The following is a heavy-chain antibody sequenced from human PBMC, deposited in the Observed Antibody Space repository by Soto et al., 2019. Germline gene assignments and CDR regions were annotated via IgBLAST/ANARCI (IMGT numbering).Heavy chain of an antibody. V-gene: IGHV3-33*01. CDR2: IWYDGSNK. CDR1: GFTFSSYS. CDR3: ARVYYDSTAPFDY. D-gene: IGHD3-22*01. Sequence: PGGSLRLSCAASGFTFSSYSMHWVRQAPGKGLEWVAVIWYDGSNKYYADSVKGRFTISRDNSKNTLYLQMNSLRAEDTAVYYCARVYYDSTAPFDYWGQGTLVTVSS. J-gene: IGHJ4*02.